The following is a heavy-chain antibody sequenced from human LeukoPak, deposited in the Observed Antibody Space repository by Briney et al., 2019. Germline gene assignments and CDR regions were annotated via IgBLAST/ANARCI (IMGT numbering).Heavy chain of an antibody. CDR2: IYYSGST. CDR3: ARDYYDYGDYLEWYFDL. CDR1: GGSISSYY. J-gene: IGHJ2*01. Sequence: PSETLSLTCTASGGSISSYYWSWIRQPPGKGLEWIGYIYYSGSTNYNPSLKSRVTISVDTSKNQFSLKLSSVTAADTAVYYCARDYYDYGDYLEWYFDLWGRGTLVTVSS. V-gene: IGHV4-59*01. D-gene: IGHD4-17*01.